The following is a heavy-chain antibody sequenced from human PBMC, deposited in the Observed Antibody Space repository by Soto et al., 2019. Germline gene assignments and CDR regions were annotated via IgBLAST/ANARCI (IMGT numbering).Heavy chain of an antibody. CDR2: IYLDDDK. CDR3: AHSWQWLVSLRPKKYNGFDP. D-gene: IGHD6-19*01. CDR1: GFSLSTSGLG. V-gene: IGHV2-5*02. J-gene: IGHJ5*02. Sequence: SGPTLVNPTQTLTLTCTFSGFSLSTSGLGVGWIRQPPGKALEWLALIYLDDDKRYSPSLKSRLTITKDTSKNQVVLTMTNMDPVDTATYYCAHSWQWLVSLRPKKYNGFDPWGQGTLVPLSS.